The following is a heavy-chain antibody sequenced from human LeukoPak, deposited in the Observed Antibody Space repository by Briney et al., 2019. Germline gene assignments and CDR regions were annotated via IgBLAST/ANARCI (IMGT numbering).Heavy chain of an antibody. CDR2: INTNTGNP. V-gene: IGHV7-4-1*02. D-gene: IGHD3-10*01. CDR1: GYTFTSYA. Sequence: GASVKVSCKASGYTFTSYAMNWVRQAPGQGLEWMGWINTNTGNPTYAQGFTGRFVFSLDTSVSTAYLQISSLKAEDTAVYYCGREYIDSTLGDYGSGSYIDYWGQGTLVTVSS. CDR3: GREYIDSTLGDYGSGSYIDY. J-gene: IGHJ4*02.